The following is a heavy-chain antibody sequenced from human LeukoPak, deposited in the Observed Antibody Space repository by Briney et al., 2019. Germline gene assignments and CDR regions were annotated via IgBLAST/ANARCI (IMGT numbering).Heavy chain of an antibody. CDR3: ARDRSLSVAGTFDF. D-gene: IGHD6-19*01. V-gene: IGHV3-48*02. CDR2: SNAAGSPV. J-gene: IGHJ4*02. Sequence: GGSLRLSCTGYGFTFSNYRMNWVRQAPGKGLEWISYSNAAGSPVSYAESVQGRFTISRDNAKNSLYLEMNSLRDDDTAVYYCARDRSLSVAGTFDFWGQGSLVTVSS. CDR1: GFTFSNYR.